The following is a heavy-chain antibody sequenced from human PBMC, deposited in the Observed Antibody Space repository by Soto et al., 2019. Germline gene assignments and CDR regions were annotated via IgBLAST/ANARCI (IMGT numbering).Heavy chain of an antibody. D-gene: IGHD6-13*01. V-gene: IGHV6-1*01. CDR1: GDSVSSNSAA. Sequence: SQTLSLTCAISGDSVSSNSAAWNWVRQSPSRGLEWLGRTYYRSKWYNDYAVSVKSRITINPDTSKNQFSLQLNSVTPEDTAVYYCAREQQLVDYYYYGMDVWGQGTTVTVSS. CDR2: TYYRSKWYN. J-gene: IGHJ6*02. CDR3: AREQQLVDYYYYGMDV.